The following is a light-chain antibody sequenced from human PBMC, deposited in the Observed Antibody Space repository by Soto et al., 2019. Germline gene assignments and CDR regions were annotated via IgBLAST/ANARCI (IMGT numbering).Light chain of an antibody. J-gene: IGKJ1*01. CDR1: QSISSW. CDR2: KAS. V-gene: IGKV1-5*03. Sequence: DIQMTQSPSTLSASVGDRFTITCRASQSISSWLTWYQQKPGKAPKLLIYKASSLESGVPSRFSGSGSGTEFTLTISSLQPDDFATYYCQQYNDYWTFGQGTKVHIK. CDR3: QQYNDYWT.